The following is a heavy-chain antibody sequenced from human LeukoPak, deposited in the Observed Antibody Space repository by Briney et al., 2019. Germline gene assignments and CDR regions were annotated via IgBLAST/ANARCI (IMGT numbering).Heavy chain of an antibody. V-gene: IGHV3-7*01. Sequence: GGSLRLSCAASGFTFSSYAMSWVRQAPGKGLEWVANISPDGSEKDYVDSVKGRFSISRDNAKNSLYLQMNSLTAEDTAVYYCAREEVWGQGTLVTVSS. CDR2: ISPDGSEK. J-gene: IGHJ4*02. CDR3: AREEV. CDR1: GFTFSSYA.